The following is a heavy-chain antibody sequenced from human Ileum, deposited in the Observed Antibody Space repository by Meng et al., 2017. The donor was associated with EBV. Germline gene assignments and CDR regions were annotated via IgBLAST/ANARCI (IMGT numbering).Heavy chain of an antibody. Sequence: QLREPGPVLATPSGTLSLTGAVCGGSMSSTKWWSWVRQPPGKGLEWIGKIYHSGSSNYNPSLKSRVRISVDKSKHQFSLKLSSVTAADTAVYYCARADKVRFDYWCQGTLVTVSS. V-gene: IGHV4-4*02. CDR3: ARADKVRFDY. CDR1: GGSMSSTKW. CDR2: IYHSGSS. J-gene: IGHJ4*02.